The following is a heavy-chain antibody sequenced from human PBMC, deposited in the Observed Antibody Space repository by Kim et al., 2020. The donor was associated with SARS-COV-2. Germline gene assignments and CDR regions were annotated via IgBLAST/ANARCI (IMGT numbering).Heavy chain of an antibody. CDR2: ISAYNGNT. CDR3: ARDSGITIFGVAIKSPYYYGMDL. CDR1: GYTFTSYG. D-gene: IGHD3-3*01. V-gene: IGHV1-18*01. J-gene: IGHJ6*02. Sequence: ASVKVSCKASGYTFTSYGISWVRQAPGQGLEWMGWISAYNGNTNYAQKLQGRVTMTTDTSTSTAYMELRSLRSDDTSVYYCARDSGITIFGVAIKSPYYYGMDLWGQGTTVTVSS.